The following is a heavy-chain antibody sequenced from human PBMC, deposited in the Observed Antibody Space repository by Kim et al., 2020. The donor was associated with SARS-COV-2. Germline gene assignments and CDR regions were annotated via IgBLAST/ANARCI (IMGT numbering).Heavy chain of an antibody. CDR1: GYTFSNYG. Sequence: ASVKVSCKTSGYTFSNYGISWLRQAPGQELEWLGWISIYNGNTKHAQKLQGRVTMTTDTSTSTAYMELRSLTSADTAVYFCARDKDIIGFYSRAFEIWG. J-gene: IGHJ3*02. D-gene: IGHD2-15*01. V-gene: IGHV1-18*01. CDR3: ARDKDIIGFYSRAFEI. CDR2: ISIYNGNT.